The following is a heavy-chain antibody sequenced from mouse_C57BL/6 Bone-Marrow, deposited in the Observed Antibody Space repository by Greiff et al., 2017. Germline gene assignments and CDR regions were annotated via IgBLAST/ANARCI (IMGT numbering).Heavy chain of an antibody. CDR3: ARYGYYGSSDD. V-gene: IGHV1-22*01. Sequence: EVQLQQSGPELVKPGASVKMSCKASGYTFTDYNMHWVKQSHGKSLEWIGYINPNNGGTSYNQKFKGKATLTVNKSSSAAYMELRSLTSEDSAVYYCARYGYYGSSDDWGQGTTLTVSS. CDR2: INPNNGGT. J-gene: IGHJ2*01. D-gene: IGHD1-1*01. CDR1: GYTFTDYN.